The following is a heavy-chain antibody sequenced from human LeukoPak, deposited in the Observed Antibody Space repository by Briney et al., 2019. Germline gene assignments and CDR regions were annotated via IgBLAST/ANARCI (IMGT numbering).Heavy chain of an antibody. V-gene: IGHV4-39*07. D-gene: IGHD2-2*02. Sequence: SETLSLTCTVSGGSISSSSYYWGWIRQPPGKGLEWVGSIYYSGSTYYNPSLKSRVTISVDTSKNQFCLKLSSVTAADTAVYYCATGPHCSSTSCYIRGLLGYYYYMDVWGKGTTVTVSS. CDR1: GGSISSSSYY. CDR2: IYYSGST. J-gene: IGHJ6*03. CDR3: ATGPHCSSTSCYIRGLLGYYYYMDV.